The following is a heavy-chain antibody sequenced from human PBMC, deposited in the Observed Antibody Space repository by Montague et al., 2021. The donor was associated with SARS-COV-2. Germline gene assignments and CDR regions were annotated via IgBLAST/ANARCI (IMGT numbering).Heavy chain of an antibody. CDR2: IYYSGST. CDR1: GGSISSGGYY. V-gene: IGHV4-31*03. CDR3: ARSESPSYSSSPFDY. D-gene: IGHD6-13*01. J-gene: IGHJ4*02. Sequence: TLSLTCIVSGGSISSGGYYWSWIRQHPGKGLEWIGYIYYSGSTYYNPSLKSRLFISLDTSRNHFSLRLSSVTAADTAVYYCARSESPSYSSSPFDYWGQGTLVTVSS.